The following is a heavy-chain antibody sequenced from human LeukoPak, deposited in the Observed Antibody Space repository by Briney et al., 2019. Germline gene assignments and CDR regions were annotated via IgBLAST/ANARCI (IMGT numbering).Heavy chain of an antibody. CDR3: ARDKSYYDFWSGYRTNEYYFDY. Sequence: PGGSLRLSCAASGFTFSDYYMSWIRQAPGKGLEWVSYISSSSSYTNYADSVKGRFTISRDNAKNSLYLQMNSLRAEDTAVYYCARDKSYYDFWSGYRTNEYYFDYWGQGTLVTVSS. D-gene: IGHD3-3*01. CDR2: ISSSSSYT. J-gene: IGHJ4*02. CDR1: GFTFSDYY. V-gene: IGHV3-11*06.